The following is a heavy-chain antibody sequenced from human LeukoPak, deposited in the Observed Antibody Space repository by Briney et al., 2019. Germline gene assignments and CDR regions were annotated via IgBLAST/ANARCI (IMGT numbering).Heavy chain of an antibody. J-gene: IGHJ5*02. D-gene: IGHD3-10*01. CDR2: MNPNSGNT. Sequence: ASVTVSCKASGYTFTSHDINWVRQATGQGLEWMGWMNPNSGNTGYAQKFQGRVTMTRNTYISTAYMELSSLRSEDTAVYYCARGLIETQGLVIKSVLLWFGELSPWGQGTLVTVSS. CDR3: ARGLIETQGLVIKSVLLWFGELSP. V-gene: IGHV1-8*01. CDR1: GYTFTSHD.